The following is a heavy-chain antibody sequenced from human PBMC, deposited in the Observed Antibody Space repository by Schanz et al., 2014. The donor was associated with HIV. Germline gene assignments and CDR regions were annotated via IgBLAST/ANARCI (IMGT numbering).Heavy chain of an antibody. CDR2: ISGSSDAV. J-gene: IGHJ6*02. V-gene: IGHV3-11*01. Sequence: QVQLVESGGGVVQPGRSLRLSCAASGFTFSDHYISWIRLVPGKGLEWVSFISGSSDAVFYADSVKGRFTVSRDNTKNLLFLQMNSLSAADTAVYFCARARFGDWGQGTTVTVSS. D-gene: IGHD3-3*01. CDR1: GFTFSDHY. CDR3: ARARFGD.